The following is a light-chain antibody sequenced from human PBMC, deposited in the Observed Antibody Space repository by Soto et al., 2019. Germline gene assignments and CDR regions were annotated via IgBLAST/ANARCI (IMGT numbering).Light chain of an antibody. CDR2: EVS. CDR1: SSDVGGYNY. Sequence: QSALTQPPSASGSPGQSVTISCTGTSSDVGGYNYVSWYQQHPGKAPKLMIDEVSERPSGVPDRFSGSKSGNTASLTVSGLQAEDEAEYYCSSYAGSNNLVFGGGTQLTVL. V-gene: IGLV2-8*01. CDR3: SSYAGSNNLV. J-gene: IGLJ3*02.